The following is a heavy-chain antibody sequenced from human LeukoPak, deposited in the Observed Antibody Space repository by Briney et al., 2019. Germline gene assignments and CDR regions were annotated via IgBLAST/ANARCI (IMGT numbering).Heavy chain of an antibody. Sequence: SETLSLTCTVSGGSISSYYWSWIRQPPGKGLEWIGYIYYSGSTNYNPSLKSRVTISVDTSKNQFSLKLSSVTAADTAVYYCARHGYCSGGSCYSSYYYGMGVWGQGTTVTVSS. CDR3: ARHGYCSGGSCYSSYYYGMGV. V-gene: IGHV4-59*08. CDR2: IYYSGST. J-gene: IGHJ6*02. CDR1: GGSISSYY. D-gene: IGHD2-15*01.